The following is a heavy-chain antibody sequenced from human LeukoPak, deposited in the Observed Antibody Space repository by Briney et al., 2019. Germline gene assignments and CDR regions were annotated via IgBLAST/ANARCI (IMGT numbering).Heavy chain of an antibody. Sequence: PGGALRLSCAASGFTFSSYAMSWVRQAPGKGLEWVSAIRDSGSSTHYADSVKGRFTISRDNSKNTLYLQMNSLRAEDTAVYYCAREGKPYSSSTLGYWGQGTLVTVSS. CDR3: AREGKPYSSSTLGY. CDR2: IRDSGSST. V-gene: IGHV3-23*01. CDR1: GFTFSSYA. D-gene: IGHD6-6*01. J-gene: IGHJ4*02.